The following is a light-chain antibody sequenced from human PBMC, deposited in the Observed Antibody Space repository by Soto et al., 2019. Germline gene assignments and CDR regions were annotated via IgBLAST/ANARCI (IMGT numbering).Light chain of an antibody. CDR3: HQYNTRLT. CDR1: QSVGSN. CDR2: GAS. J-gene: IGKJ1*01. Sequence: EIVMTQSPATLSVSPGERATLSCRARQSVGSNLAGYQQKPGQAPRLLIYGASTRAAGIPARFSGSGSGTEFTLIISSLQSEDSAVYFCHQYNTRLTFGPGTKVEIK. V-gene: IGKV3-15*01.